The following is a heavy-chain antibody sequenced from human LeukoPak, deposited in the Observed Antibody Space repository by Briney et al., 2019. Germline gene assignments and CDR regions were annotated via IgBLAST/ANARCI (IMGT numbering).Heavy chain of an antibody. D-gene: IGHD3-10*01. CDR2: IYYSGST. V-gene: IGHV4-59*02. Sequence: SETLSLTCTVSGGSVTSYYWSWIRQPPGKGLEWIGYIYYSGSTNYNPTLKSRVTISIDTSKNQFSLKMSSVTAADTAVYYCTRSDGYGLVGIWGQGTMVTVSS. CDR3: TRSDGYGLVGI. J-gene: IGHJ3*01. CDR1: GGSVTSYY.